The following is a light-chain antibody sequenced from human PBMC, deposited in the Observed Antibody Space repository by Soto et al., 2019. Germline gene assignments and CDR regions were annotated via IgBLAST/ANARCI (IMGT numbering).Light chain of an antibody. Sequence: DIQMTQSPSSLPPSVGDRVTITCRASQSISSYLNWYQQKPGKAPKLLIYDASSLESGVPSRFSGSGSGTEFTLTISSLQPDDFATYYCQQYNSYPWTFGQGTKVDIK. CDR3: QQYNSYPWT. CDR2: DAS. V-gene: IGKV1-5*01. J-gene: IGKJ1*01. CDR1: QSISSY.